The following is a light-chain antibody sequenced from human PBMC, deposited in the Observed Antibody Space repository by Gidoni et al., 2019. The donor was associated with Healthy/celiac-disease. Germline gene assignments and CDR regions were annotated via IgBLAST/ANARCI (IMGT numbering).Light chain of an antibody. CDR3: QQSYSTPLT. V-gene: IGKV1-39*01. J-gene: IGKJ4*01. CDR2: AAS. Sequence: LQITHSPSSLSASLGDRVTITCRASQSISSYLNWYQQQPGKAPKLLIYAASSLQSGVPSRFSGSGSGTDFTITISSLQPEDFANYYCQQSYSTPLTFGGGTKVEIK. CDR1: QSISSY.